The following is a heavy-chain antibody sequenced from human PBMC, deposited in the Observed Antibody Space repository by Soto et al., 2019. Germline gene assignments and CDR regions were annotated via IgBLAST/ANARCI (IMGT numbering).Heavy chain of an antibody. CDR1: GFTFGDYA. CDR3: TRAILSRYDFWSGYPTFDY. CDR2: IRSKAYGGTT. Sequence: GGSLRLSCTASGFTFGDYAMSWFRQAPGKGLEWVGFIRSKAYGGTTEYAASVKGRFTISRDDSKSIAYLQMNSLKTEDTAVYYCTRAILSRYDFWSGYPTFDYWGQGTLVTVSS. D-gene: IGHD3-3*01. V-gene: IGHV3-49*03. J-gene: IGHJ4*02.